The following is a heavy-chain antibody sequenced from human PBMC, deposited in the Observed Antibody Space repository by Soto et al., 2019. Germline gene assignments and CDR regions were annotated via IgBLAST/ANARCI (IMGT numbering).Heavy chain of an antibody. CDR2: IYWDDDM. CDR3: ARLLGFCCGSNSRFYFYS. CDR1: GFSLSTSGVA. V-gene: IGHV2-5*02. Sequence: QITLKESGPPLMEPTQTLTLTCTFSGFSLSTSGVAVGWIRQPPRKALEWLALIYWDDDMRYSPSLRSRLTISKDTSENQVVSTMTKMDPVDTATYFCARLLGFCCGSNSRFYFYSLCQGTLVTVSS. D-gene: IGHD2-15*01. J-gene: IGHJ4*02.